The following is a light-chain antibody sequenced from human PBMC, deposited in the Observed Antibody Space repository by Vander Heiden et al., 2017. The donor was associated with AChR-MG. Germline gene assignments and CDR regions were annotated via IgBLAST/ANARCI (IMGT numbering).Light chain of an antibody. J-gene: IGKJ3*01. CDR1: QAIAYY. Sequence: DIQMTQSPSSLSATLGDTVTIPCQASQAIAYYLNWYHHQPGKAPRLLIHEASDLETGVSSRFSGSGSGTDFTLTISSLQPEDAGTYYCQHYYNLPRVTFGHGTRLDIK. CDR2: EAS. V-gene: IGKV1-33*01. CDR3: QHYYNLPRVT.